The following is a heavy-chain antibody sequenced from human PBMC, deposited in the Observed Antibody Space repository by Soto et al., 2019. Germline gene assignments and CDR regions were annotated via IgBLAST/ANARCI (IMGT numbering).Heavy chain of an antibody. Sequence: GESLKISCEGSGYSFSSFWISWVRQMPGKGLEWVGRIDPSDSYINYSPSFQGRVTISADKSSSTAYLQWSSLEASDTGIYYCARQIYDSDSGPNFQYYFDSWGQGTLVTVSS. D-gene: IGHD3-22*01. CDR2: IDPSDSYI. J-gene: IGHJ4*02. CDR3: ARQIYDSDSGPNFQYYFDS. CDR1: GYSFSSFW. V-gene: IGHV5-10-1*01.